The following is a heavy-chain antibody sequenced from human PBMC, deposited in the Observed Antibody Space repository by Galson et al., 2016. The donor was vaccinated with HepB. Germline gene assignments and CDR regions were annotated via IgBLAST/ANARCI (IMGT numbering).Heavy chain of an antibody. CDR2: TYYRSKWFN. D-gene: IGHD5-24*01. CDR1: GDSVTSDNTC. CDR3: TRGYMQNGMNV. V-gene: IGHV6-1*01. Sequence: CAISGDSVTSDNTCWNWIRQSPSRGLEWLGRTYYRSKWFNDYADSVKSRITVTSDTSKNQFSLQLDSVAPDDTATYFCTRGYMQNGMNVWGQGTTVTVS. J-gene: IGHJ6*02.